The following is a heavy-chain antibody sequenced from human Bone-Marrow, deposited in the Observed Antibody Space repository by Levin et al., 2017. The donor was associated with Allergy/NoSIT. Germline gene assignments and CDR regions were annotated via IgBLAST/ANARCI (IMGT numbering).Heavy chain of an antibody. CDR2: VNRDGSYR. CDR1: GFTFSTYW. D-gene: IGHD1-1*01. Sequence: GGSLRLSCAASGFTFSTYWMHWVRQAPGKGLVWVSAVNRDGSYRTYADSVKGRFTISRDNAKNTLYLQMNSLRAEDTAVYYCARGNDDGMDGWGQGTTVIVSS. V-gene: IGHV3-74*01. CDR3: ARGNDDGMDG. J-gene: IGHJ6*02.